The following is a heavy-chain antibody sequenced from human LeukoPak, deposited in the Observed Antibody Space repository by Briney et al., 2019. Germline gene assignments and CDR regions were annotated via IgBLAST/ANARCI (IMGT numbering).Heavy chain of an antibody. CDR2: IYYSGNT. Sequence: PSETLSLTCTVSGDSMRRSSYYWGWIRQSPGKGLEWIAGIYYSGNTFHNPSLKSRVSISVDKSKNQFSMKLSSVTAADTAVYYCARHGIDNYDSSGYSSWFDPWGQGTLVTVSS. J-gene: IGHJ5*02. D-gene: IGHD3-22*01. CDR1: GDSMRRSSYY. CDR3: ARHGIDNYDSSGYSSWFDP. V-gene: IGHV4-39*01.